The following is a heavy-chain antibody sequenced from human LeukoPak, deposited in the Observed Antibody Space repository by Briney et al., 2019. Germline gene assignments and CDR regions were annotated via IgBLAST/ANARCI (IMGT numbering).Heavy chain of an antibody. Sequence: GGSLRLSCAASGLSFSNYAMYWVRQAPGKGLEWVSAIGGTGGNIFYTDSVKGRFTISRDNSKNTLYLHMNSLRAEDTAIYYCVRDNYSYRLDVWGQGTLVTVS. V-gene: IGHV3-23*01. CDR1: GLSFSNYA. CDR3: VRDNYSYRLDV. CDR2: IGGTGGNI. J-gene: IGHJ4*02. D-gene: IGHD2-21*01.